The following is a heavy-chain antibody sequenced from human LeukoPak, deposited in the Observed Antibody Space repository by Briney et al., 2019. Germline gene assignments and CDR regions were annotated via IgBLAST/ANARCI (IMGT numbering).Heavy chain of an antibody. D-gene: IGHD2-2*01. CDR3: ARSIPAGNRR. CDR2: ISSSSSYI. CDR1: GFTFSSYS. Sequence: GGSLRLSCAASGFTFSSYSMNWVRQAPGKGLEWVSSISSSSSYIYYADSVKGRFTISRDNAKNSLYLQMNSLRAEGTAVYYCARSIPAGNRRWGQGTLVTVSS. J-gene: IGHJ4*02. V-gene: IGHV3-21*04.